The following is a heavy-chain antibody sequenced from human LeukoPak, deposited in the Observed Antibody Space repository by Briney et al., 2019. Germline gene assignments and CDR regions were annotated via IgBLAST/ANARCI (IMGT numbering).Heavy chain of an antibody. V-gene: IGHV1-69*04. D-gene: IGHD3-3*01. CDR1: GGTFSSYA. CDR3: ARGPYDFWSGYPFTGHYYHYGMDV. J-gene: IGHJ6*02. CDR2: IIPILGIA. Sequence: GASVKVSCKASGGTFSSYAISWVRQAPGQGLEWMGRIIPILGIANYAQKFQGRVTITADKSTSTAYMELSSLRSEDTAVYYCARGPYDFWSGYPFTGHYYHYGMDVWGQGTTVTVSS.